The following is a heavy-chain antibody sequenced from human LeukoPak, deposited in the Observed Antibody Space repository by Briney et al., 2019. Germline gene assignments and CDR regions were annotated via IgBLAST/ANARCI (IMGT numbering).Heavy chain of an antibody. J-gene: IGHJ4*02. CDR2: MNPNSGNT. D-gene: IGHD6-13*01. V-gene: IGHV1-8*01. Sequence: ASVKVSCKASGYTFTSYDINWVRQATGQGLEGMGWMNPNSGNTGYAQKFQGRVTMTRNTSISTAYMELSSLRSEDTAVYYCARAAPRSSSIETYYFDYWGQGTLVTVSS. CDR1: GYTFTSYD. CDR3: ARAAPRSSSIETYYFDY.